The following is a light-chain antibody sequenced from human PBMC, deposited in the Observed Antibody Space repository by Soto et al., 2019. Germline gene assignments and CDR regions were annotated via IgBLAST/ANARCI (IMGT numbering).Light chain of an antibody. J-gene: IGLJ2*01. CDR3: AAWDDSLGGLVV. V-gene: IGLV2-14*01. Sequence: QAVVTQPASVSGSPGQSITISCTGTSSDVGGYNYVSWYQQHPGKAPKLMIYEVSNRPSGVSNRFSGSKSGTSASLAISGLQSEDEADYYCAAWDDSLGGLVVFGGGTKVTVL. CDR2: EVS. CDR1: SSDVGGYNY.